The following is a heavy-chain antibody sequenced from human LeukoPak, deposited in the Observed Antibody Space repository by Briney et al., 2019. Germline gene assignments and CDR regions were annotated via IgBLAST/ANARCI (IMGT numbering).Heavy chain of an antibody. Sequence: GGSLRLSCAASGFTFRTYAMSWVRQAPGKGLEWVSAISTSGGTTYYADFVKGRFTISTDNSKNTLYLQMNSLRAEDTAVYYCAKKNGGNPNFDYWGQGTLVTVSS. J-gene: IGHJ4*02. V-gene: IGHV3-23*01. CDR2: ISTSGGTT. D-gene: IGHD4-23*01. CDR1: GFTFRTYA. CDR3: AKKNGGNPNFDY.